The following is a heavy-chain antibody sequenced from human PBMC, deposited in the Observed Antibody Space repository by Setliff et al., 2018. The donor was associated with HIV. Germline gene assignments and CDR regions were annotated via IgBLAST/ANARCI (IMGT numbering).Heavy chain of an antibody. D-gene: IGHD3-10*01. Sequence: GGSLRLSCAASGFTFSGYWMNWVRQAPGKGLEWVASLNRDGSEIHYVDSVKGRFTISRDNAKNSLYLQISSLRAEDTAVYYCARFPVFKWFAKRQGWFDLWGQGTLVTVSS. CDR2: LNRDGSEI. CDR3: ARFPVFKWFAKRQGWFDL. J-gene: IGHJ5*02. CDR1: GFTFSGYW. V-gene: IGHV3-7*01.